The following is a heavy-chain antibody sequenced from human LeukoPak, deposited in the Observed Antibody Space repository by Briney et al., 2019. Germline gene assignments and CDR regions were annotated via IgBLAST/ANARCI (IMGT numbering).Heavy chain of an antibody. Sequence: SETLSLTCTVSGGSISSSSYYWGWIRQPPGKGLEWIGSIYYSGSTYYNPSLKSRVTISVDTSKNQFSLKLSSVTAADTAVYYCASSAYESSGYGGYYMDVWGKGTTVTVSS. J-gene: IGHJ6*03. CDR1: GGSISSSSYY. V-gene: IGHV4-39*07. CDR2: IYYSGST. D-gene: IGHD3-22*01. CDR3: ASSAYESSGYGGYYMDV.